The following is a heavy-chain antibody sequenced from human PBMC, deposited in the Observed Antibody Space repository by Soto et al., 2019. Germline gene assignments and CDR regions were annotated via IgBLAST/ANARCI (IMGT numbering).Heavy chain of an antibody. V-gene: IGHV4-34*01. J-gene: IGHJ6*02. D-gene: IGHD3-22*01. CDR1: GGSFSGYY. Sequence: SETLSLTCAVYGGSFSGYYWSWIRQPPGKGLEWIGEINHSGSTNYNPSLKSRVTISVDTSKNQFSLKLSPVTAADTAVYYCARDRWLLPYYYYYGMDVWGQGTTVTVSS. CDR3: ARDRWLLPYYYYYGMDV. CDR2: INHSGST.